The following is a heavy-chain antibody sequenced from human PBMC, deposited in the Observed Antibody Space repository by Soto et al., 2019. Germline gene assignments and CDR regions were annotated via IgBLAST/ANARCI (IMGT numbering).Heavy chain of an antibody. V-gene: IGHV1-8*02. CDR3: ARGHGGIAAAGPGGWFDP. Sequence: ASVKVSCKASGYTFTSYDINWGRQATGQGLEWMGWMNPNSGNTGYAQKFQGGVTMTRNTTISTAYMEPSSLRTEDMGVDDCARGHGGIAAAGPGGWFDPWGQGTLVTVSS. CDR1: GYTFTSYD. D-gene: IGHD6-13*01. J-gene: IGHJ5*02. CDR2: MNPNSGNT.